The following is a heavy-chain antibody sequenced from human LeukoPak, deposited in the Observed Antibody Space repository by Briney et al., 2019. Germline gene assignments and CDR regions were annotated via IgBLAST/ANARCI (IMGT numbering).Heavy chain of an antibody. CDR1: GAPLSSGGDY. Sequence: PSETLSLTCTVSGAPLSSGGDYWTWIRQPAGKGLEWVGLIYASGTTKYNPSLKSRLTISLDTSKNQFSLKLTSVTAADTAVYFCARVLWDWGQGTLVTVST. CDR3: ARVLWD. V-gene: IGHV4-61*02. CDR2: IYASGTT. J-gene: IGHJ4*02. D-gene: IGHD3-16*01.